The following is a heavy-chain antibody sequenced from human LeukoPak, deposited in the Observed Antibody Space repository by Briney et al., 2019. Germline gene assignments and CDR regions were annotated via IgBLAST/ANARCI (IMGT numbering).Heavy chain of an antibody. V-gene: IGHV1-69*05. CDR2: IIPIFGTA. D-gene: IGHD2-15*01. CDR3: ARVGCSGGSCYPRFDP. CDR1: GGTFSSYA. J-gene: IGHJ5*02. Sequence: ASVKVSCKASGGTFSSYAISWVRQAPGQGLEWMGRIIPIFGTANYAQKFQGRVTITTDESTSTAYMELSSLRSEDTAVYYCARVGCSGGSCYPRFDPWGQGTLVTVSS.